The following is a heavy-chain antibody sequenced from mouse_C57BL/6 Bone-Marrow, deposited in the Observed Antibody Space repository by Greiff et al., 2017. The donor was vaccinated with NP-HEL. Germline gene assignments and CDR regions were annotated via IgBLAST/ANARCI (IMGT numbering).Heavy chain of an antibody. CDR3: AKNSYDYDGYYYAMDY. CDR2: IWRGGST. J-gene: IGHJ4*01. Sequence: VQVVESGPGLVQPSQSLSITCTVSGFSLTSYGVHWVRQSPGKGLEWLGVIWRGGSTDYNAAFMSRLSITKDNSKSQVFFKMNSLQADDTAIYYCAKNSYDYDGYYYAMDYWGQGTSVTVSS. D-gene: IGHD2-4*01. V-gene: IGHV2-5*01. CDR1: GFSLTSYG.